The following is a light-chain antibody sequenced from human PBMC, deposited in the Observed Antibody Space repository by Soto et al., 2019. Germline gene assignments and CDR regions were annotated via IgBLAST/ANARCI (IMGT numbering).Light chain of an antibody. CDR1: QSISTY. V-gene: IGKV3-15*01. CDR3: QQYNNWPPGT. J-gene: IGKJ1*01. Sequence: IVITQTPASLSGATWERATLSVRANQSISTYLAWYQQKPGQAPRLLIYGASTRATGIPVRFSGSGSGTEFTLTISSLQSEDFAVYYCQQYNNWPPGTFGQGTKVDIK. CDR2: GAS.